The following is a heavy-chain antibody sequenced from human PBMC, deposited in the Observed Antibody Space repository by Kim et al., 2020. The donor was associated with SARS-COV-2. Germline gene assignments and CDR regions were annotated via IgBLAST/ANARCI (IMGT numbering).Heavy chain of an antibody. J-gene: IGHJ4*02. Sequence: GGSLRLSCAVSGFTSSNYVMAWVRQAPGKGLEWVSSISGTGSSLKYADAVRGRFTVSRDSSRNTVHLQMNDLRAEDAATYFGAKVADDGSGCFDLWGQGSLVTVSS. CDR3: AKVADDGSGCFDL. V-gene: IGHV3-23*01. D-gene: IGHD3-22*01. CDR2: ISGTGSSL. CDR1: GFTSSNYV.